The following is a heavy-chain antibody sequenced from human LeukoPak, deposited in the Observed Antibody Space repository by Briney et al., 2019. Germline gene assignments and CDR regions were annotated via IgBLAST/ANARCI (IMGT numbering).Heavy chain of an antibody. CDR2: IYYSGST. V-gene: IGHV4-59*01. Sequence: SETLSLTCTVSGGSISSYYWSWIRQPPGKGLEWIGYIYYSGSTNYNPSLKSRATISVDTSKNHLSLKVNSVTAADTAVYYCARGASGTLYDAFDIWGRGTMVTVSS. CDR1: GGSISSYY. CDR3: ARGASGTLYDAFDI. J-gene: IGHJ3*02. D-gene: IGHD1-26*01.